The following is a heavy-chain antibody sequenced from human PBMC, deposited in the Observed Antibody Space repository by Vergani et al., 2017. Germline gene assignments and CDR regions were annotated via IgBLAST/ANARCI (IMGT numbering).Heavy chain of an antibody. CDR3: AGDDDPRYSSGWGYFAY. CDR2: ISSLSSTI. CDR1: GFTFSSYS. V-gene: IGHV3-48*02. J-gene: IGHJ4*02. D-gene: IGHD6-19*01. Sequence: EVQLVESGGGLVQPGGSLRLSCAASGFTFSSYSMNWVRQAPGKGLEWVSYISSLSSTIYYANSVKGRFTISRDNAKNSLSLQMNSLRDEDTAVYYCAGDDDPRYSSGWGYFAYWGQGTLVTVAS.